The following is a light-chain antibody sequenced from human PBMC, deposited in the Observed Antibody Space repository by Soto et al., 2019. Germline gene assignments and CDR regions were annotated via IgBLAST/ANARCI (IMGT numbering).Light chain of an antibody. CDR2: GAS. Sequence: EIVMTQSPATLSVSPGERATLSCSASQSVSSKLAWYQQKPGQAPRLLIYGASTRSTGIPARFSGSGSGTEFTLTISTLQSEDFADYYCKQYKNVPPWTFGQGTTVQI. CDR1: QSVSSK. J-gene: IGKJ1*01. CDR3: KQYKNVPPWT. V-gene: IGKV3-15*01.